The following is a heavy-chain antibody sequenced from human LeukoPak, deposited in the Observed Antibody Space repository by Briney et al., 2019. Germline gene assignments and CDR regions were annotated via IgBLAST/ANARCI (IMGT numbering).Heavy chain of an antibody. CDR3: ARGAPFVVVVGVTTITANNWFDP. J-gene: IGHJ5*02. V-gene: IGHV1-46*01. CDR2: INPTGGST. D-gene: IGHD2-15*01. Sequence: GASVKVSCKASGYTFTSYYMHWVRQAPGQGLEWMGIINPTGGSTSYAQTFQGRVTMTRDTSTNTVYMELSSLRSEDTAMYYCARGAPFVVVVGVTTITANNWFDPWGQGTLVTVSS. CDR1: GYTFTSYY.